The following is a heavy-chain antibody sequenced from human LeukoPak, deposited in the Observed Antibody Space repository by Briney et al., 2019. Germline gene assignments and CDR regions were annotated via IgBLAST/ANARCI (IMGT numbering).Heavy chain of an antibody. CDR2: ISGSGVST. Sequence: GGSLRLSCAASRFTFSSYAMSWVRQAPGKGLEWVSAISGSGVSTYYADSVEGRFTISRDNSKNTLYLQMNSLRAEDTAVYYCAKGDGDYHELDYWGQGTLVTVSS. CDR3: AKGDGDYHELDY. J-gene: IGHJ4*02. D-gene: IGHD4-17*01. V-gene: IGHV3-23*01. CDR1: RFTFSSYA.